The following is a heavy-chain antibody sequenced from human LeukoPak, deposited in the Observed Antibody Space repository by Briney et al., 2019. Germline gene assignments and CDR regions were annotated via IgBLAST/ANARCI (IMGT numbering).Heavy chain of an antibody. CDR2: INHSGST. D-gene: IGHD5-12*01. J-gene: IGHJ4*02. CDR3: ARVISLVATITPGYYFDY. Sequence: PGGSLRLSCSASGFTFADQPFTWVRQPPGKGLEWIGEINHSGSTNYNPSLKSRVTISVDTSKNQFSLKLSSVTAADTAVYYCARVISLVATITPGYYFDYWGQGTLVTVSS. V-gene: IGHV4-34*01. CDR1: GFTFADQP.